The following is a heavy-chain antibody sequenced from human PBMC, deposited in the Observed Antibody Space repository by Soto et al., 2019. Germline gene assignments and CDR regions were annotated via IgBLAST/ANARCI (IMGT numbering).Heavy chain of an antibody. J-gene: IGHJ6*02. CDR1: GFTFSSYA. V-gene: IGHV3-23*01. Sequence: GGSLRLSCAASGFTFSSYAMSWDRQAPGKGLECVSSISSGANTYYTDSVRDRFTISRDNSKNSLYLQMSSLRADDTAIYYCAKASATVRSDGMDVWGQGTTVTVSS. CDR3: AKASATVRSDGMDV. CDR2: ISSGANT.